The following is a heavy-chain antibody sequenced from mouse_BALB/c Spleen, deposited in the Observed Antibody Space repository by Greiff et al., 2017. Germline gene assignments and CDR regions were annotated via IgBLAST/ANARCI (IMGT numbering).Heavy chain of an antibody. Sequence: EVKVVESGGGLVKLGGSLKLSCAASGFTFSSYYMSWVRQTPEKRLELVAAINSNGGSTYYPDTVKGRFTISRDNAKNTLYLQMSSLKSEDTALYYCARPITTVVEDWYFDVWGAGTTVTVSS. V-gene: IGHV5-6-2*01. CDR2: INSNGGST. CDR1: GFTFSSYY. D-gene: IGHD1-1*01. CDR3: ARPITTVVEDWYFDV. J-gene: IGHJ1*01.